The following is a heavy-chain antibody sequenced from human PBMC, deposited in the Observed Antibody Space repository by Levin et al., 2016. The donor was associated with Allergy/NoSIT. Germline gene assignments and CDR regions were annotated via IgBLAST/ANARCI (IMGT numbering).Heavy chain of an antibody. D-gene: IGHD7-27*01. J-gene: IGHJ5*02. CDR3: AREYLGPGCFDP. CDR1: GGTFSSYA. Sequence: SVKVSCKASGGTFSSYAISWVRQAPGQGLEWMGGIIPIFGTANYAQKFQGRVTITADESTSTAYMELSSLRSEDTAVYYCAREYLGPGCFDPWGQGTPVTVSS. CDR2: IIPIFGTA. V-gene: IGHV1-69*13.